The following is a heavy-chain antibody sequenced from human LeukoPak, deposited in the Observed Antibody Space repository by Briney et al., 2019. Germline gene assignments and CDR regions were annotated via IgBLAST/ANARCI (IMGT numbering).Heavy chain of an antibody. CDR3: TTEGSSSSSAIDY. Sequence: GGSLRLSCAASGFTFSSYAMSWVRQAPGKGLEWVSAISGSGGSTYYADSVKGRFTISRDNSKNTLYLQMNSLKTEDTAVYYCTTEGSSSSSAIDYWGQGTLVTVSS. D-gene: IGHD6-6*01. J-gene: IGHJ4*02. CDR2: ISGSGGST. CDR1: GFTFSSYA. V-gene: IGHV3-23*01.